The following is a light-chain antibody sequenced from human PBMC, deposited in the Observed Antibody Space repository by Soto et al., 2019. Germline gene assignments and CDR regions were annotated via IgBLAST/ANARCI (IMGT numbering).Light chain of an antibody. Sequence: EIELTQSPGTLSLTPGETATLSCRASQSVSSSYLAWYHQKPGQAPRLLIYGASSRATGIPDRFSGSGSGTDFTLTISRLEPEDFAVYYCQQYDRSLYIFAQGTKLEIK. CDR3: QQYDRSLYI. V-gene: IGKV3-20*01. J-gene: IGKJ2*01. CDR2: GAS. CDR1: QSVSSSY.